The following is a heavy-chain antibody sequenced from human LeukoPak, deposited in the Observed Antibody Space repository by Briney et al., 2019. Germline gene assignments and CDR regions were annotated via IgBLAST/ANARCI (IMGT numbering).Heavy chain of an antibody. V-gene: IGHV4-38-2*01. CDR2: IYYSGST. Sequence: SETLSLTCAVSGYFISSGYYWGWIRQPPGKGLEWIGSIYYSGSTYYNPSLKSRVTISVDTSKNQFSLKLNSVTAADTAVYYCARVLMDRSGCIDYWGLGTLVTVSS. D-gene: IGHD6-19*01. CDR1: GYFISSGYY. CDR3: ARVLMDRSGCIDY. J-gene: IGHJ4*02.